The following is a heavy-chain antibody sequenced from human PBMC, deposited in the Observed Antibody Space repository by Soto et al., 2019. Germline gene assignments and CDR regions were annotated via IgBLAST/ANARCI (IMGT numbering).Heavy chain of an antibody. J-gene: IGHJ4*02. Sequence: EVQXXXSGGGLXQPXXXLXLSCAASGITVSSSYMSWVRQAPGKGLEXVSAIYSGGSTYYADSAKGRFTIXXXXXKNTXXXXXXXXXXXXXXXXXXXXXXXDTXXGVXVXXXXDYWGQGXLVTV. CDR2: IYSGGST. CDR3: XXXXXDTXXGVXVXXXXDY. CDR1: GITVSSSY. D-gene: IGHD3-16*02. V-gene: IGHV3-66*01.